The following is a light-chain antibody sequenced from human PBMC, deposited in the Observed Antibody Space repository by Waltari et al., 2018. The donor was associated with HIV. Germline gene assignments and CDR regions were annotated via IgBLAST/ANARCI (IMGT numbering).Light chain of an antibody. J-gene: IGKJ2*01. CDR1: QSISGY. V-gene: IGKV1-39*01. CDR2: STS. CDR3: QQTYTTPHT. Sequence: DIQMTPSPSSLSASVGDRVTLTCRASQSISGYFSWYQQRPEKAPNLLIHSTSSLQSGVPSRFNGSGSGTDYTLTIISLQPEDFATYYCQQTYTTPHTFGQGTKLEIK.